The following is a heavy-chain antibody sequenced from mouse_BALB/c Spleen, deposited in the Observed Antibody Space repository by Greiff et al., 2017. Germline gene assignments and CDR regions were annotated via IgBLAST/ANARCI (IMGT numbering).Heavy chain of an antibody. Sequence: QVQLQQPGAELVKPGASVKLSCKASGYTFTSYYMYWVKQRPGQGLEWIGGINPSNGGTNFNEKFKSKATLTVDKSSSTAYMQLSSLTSEDSAVYYCTRGGPIAMDYWGQGTSVTVSS. CDR1: GYTFTSYY. CDR3: TRGGPIAMDY. J-gene: IGHJ4*01. V-gene: IGHV1S81*02. CDR2: INPSNGGT. D-gene: IGHD3-3*01.